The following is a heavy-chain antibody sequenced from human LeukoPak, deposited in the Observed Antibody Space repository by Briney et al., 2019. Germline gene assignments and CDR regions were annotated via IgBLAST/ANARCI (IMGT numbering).Heavy chain of an antibody. Sequence: SETLSLTCAVYGGSFSGYYWSWIRQPPGKGLEWIGEINHSGSTNYNPSLKSRVTISVDTSKNQFSLKLSSVTAADTAVYYCARGHNYYDSGGYYYWGQGTLVTVSS. J-gene: IGHJ4*02. CDR1: GGSFSGYY. CDR3: ARGHNYYDSGGYYY. CDR2: INHSGST. V-gene: IGHV4-34*01. D-gene: IGHD3-22*01.